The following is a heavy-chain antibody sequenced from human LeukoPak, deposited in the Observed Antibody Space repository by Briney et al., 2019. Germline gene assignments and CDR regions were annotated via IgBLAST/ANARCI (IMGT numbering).Heavy chain of an antibody. Sequence: SETLSLTCTVSGGSISSSSYYWGWIRQPPGKGLEWIGYIYYSGSTNYNPSLKSRVTISVDTSKNQFSLKLSSVTAADTAVYYCARGRPQNYWGQGTLVTVSS. CDR2: IYYSGST. J-gene: IGHJ4*02. CDR3: ARGRPQNY. CDR1: GGSISSSSYY. V-gene: IGHV4-61*05.